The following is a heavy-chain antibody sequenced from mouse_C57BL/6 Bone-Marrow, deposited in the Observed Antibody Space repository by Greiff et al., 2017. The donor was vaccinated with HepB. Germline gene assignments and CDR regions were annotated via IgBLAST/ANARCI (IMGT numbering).Heavy chain of an antibody. V-gene: IGHV1-81*01. CDR3: ARIYYGNYEGVDY. CDR2: IYPRSGNT. Sequence: VQLQQSGAELARPGASVKLSCKASGYTFTSYGISWVKQRTGQGLEWIGEIYPRSGNTYYNEKFKGKATLTADKSSSTAYMELRSLTSEDSAVYFCARIYYGNYEGVDYWGQGTSVTVSS. CDR1: GYTFTSYG. J-gene: IGHJ4*01. D-gene: IGHD2-1*01.